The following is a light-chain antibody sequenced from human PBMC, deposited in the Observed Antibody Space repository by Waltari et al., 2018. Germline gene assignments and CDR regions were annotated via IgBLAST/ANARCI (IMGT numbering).Light chain of an antibody. CDR3: ASWDDSLTGSWV. CDR2: NNI. J-gene: IGLJ3*02. CDR1: NSTIGSNA. Sequence: QSVVTQPPSASGTPGQRVTISCSGSNSTIGSNAVNWYQHLPGTAPKLLIYNNIQRPSGVPDRFSASKSGSSASLAISGLHSEDEGDYYCASWDDSLTGSWVFGGGTKLTVL. V-gene: IGLV1-44*01.